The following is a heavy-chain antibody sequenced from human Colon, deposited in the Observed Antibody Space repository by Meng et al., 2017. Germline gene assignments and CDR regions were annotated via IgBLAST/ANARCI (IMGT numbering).Heavy chain of an antibody. CDR1: GGSLSNSNW. Sequence: QLLLREPGPGRVKLSGTLSLTCVVSGGSLSNSNWWSWVRQSTGNGLEWIGEIYHSGNTNYNPSLKSRVTISVDKSKNQFSLKVSSVTAADTAVYYCASRGFSYGYVSFWGQGTLVTVSS. CDR3: ASRGFSYGYVSF. J-gene: IGHJ4*02. CDR2: IYHSGNT. V-gene: IGHV4-4*02. D-gene: IGHD5-18*01.